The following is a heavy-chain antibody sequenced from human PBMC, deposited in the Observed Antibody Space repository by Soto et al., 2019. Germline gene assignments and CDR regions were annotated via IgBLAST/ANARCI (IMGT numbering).Heavy chain of an antibody. Sequence: SETLSLTCTLSGGSVRAPDWWNWVRQSPDKGLEWIAEVHISGHSNYNPSLRSRVSVSIDSSKNQFYLNLNSVTAADTAIYYWVRVRQGCSANNCYFDPWGQGTQVTVSS. V-gene: IGHV4-4*02. J-gene: IGHJ5*01. CDR3: VRVRQGCSANNCYFDP. CDR2: VHISGHS. D-gene: IGHD1-1*01. CDR1: GGSVRAPDW.